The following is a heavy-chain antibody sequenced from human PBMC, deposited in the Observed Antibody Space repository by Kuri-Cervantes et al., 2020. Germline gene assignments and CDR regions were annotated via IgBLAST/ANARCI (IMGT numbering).Heavy chain of an antibody. CDR1: GFTFSDYY. CDR3: ARDRVGSSWHQSQGY. V-gene: IGHV3-11*01. Sequence: GESLKISCAASGFTFSDYYMNWVRQAPGKGLEWVSYISSSGSTIYYADSVKGRFTISRDNAKNSLYLQMNSLRAEDTAVYYCARDRVGSSWHQSQGYWGQGTLVTVSS. D-gene: IGHD6-13*01. J-gene: IGHJ4*02. CDR2: ISSSGSTI.